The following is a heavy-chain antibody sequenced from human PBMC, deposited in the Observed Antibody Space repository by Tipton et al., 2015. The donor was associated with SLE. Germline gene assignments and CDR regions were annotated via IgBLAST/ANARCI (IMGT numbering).Heavy chain of an antibody. V-gene: IGHV3-53*01. Sequence: SLRLSCAASGFTVSNKYMSWVRQAPGKGLEWVSSIYSGGSTHYADSVKGRFAISRHNSKNTLYLQMNSLRAEDTAVYYCAREGQWELLGLDAFDIWGQGTMVTVSS. J-gene: IGHJ3*02. D-gene: IGHD1-26*01. CDR3: AREGQWELLGLDAFDI. CDR2: IYSGGST. CDR1: GFTVSNKY.